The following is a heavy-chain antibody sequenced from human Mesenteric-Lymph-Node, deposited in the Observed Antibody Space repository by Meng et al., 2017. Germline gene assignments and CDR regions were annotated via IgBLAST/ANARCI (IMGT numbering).Heavy chain of an antibody. CDR1: GFTFSDYY. J-gene: IGHJ3*02. D-gene: IGHD6-13*01. CDR3: AKDIAPYSSSWGGAFDI. V-gene: IGHV3-7*03. Sequence: GESLKISCAASGFTFSDYYMSWIRQAPGKGLEWVANIKQDGSEKYYVDSVKGRFTISRDNAKNSLYLQMNSLRAEDMALYYCAKDIAPYSSSWGGAFDIWGQGTMVTVSS. CDR2: IKQDGSEK.